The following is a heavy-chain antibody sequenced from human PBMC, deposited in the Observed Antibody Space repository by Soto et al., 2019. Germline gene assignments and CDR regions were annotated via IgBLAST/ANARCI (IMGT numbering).Heavy chain of an antibody. J-gene: IGHJ4*02. CDR2: INPNSGGT. V-gene: IGHV1-2*04. CDR3: ASGRRDAFNGPMDY. Sequence: QVQLVQSGAEVKKPGASVKVSCKASGYTFTGYYIHWMRQAPGQGLEWMGWINPNSGGTNCAQKFQGWVTMTRDTSISTAYMELSRLTSDDTAVYFCASGRRDAFNGPMDYWGQGTLVTVSS. D-gene: IGHD2-2*01. CDR1: GYTFTGYY.